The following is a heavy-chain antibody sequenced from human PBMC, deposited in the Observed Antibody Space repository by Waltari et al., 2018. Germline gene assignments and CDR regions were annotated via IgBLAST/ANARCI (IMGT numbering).Heavy chain of an antibody. CDR2: IYPGDSDT. V-gene: IGHV5-51*03. CDR3: ARLGEYCSGGSCYLFDY. CDR1: GYSFTSYW. J-gene: IGHJ4*02. Sequence: EVQLVQSGAEVKKPGASLKLSCKGAGYSFTSYWIGWVPPLPGKGLEWMGIIYPGDSDTRYSPSFQGQVTISADKSISTAYLQWSSLKASDTAMYYCARLGEYCSGGSCYLFDYWGQGTLVTVSS. D-gene: IGHD2-15*01.